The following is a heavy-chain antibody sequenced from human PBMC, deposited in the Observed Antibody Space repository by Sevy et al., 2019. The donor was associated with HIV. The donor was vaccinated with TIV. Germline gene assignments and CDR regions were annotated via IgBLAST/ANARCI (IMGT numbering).Heavy chain of an antibody. D-gene: IGHD1-26*01. J-gene: IGHJ4*02. CDR3: AREVLRLDY. CDR2: IVTDTGKA. Sequence: ASVKVSCKASGYTFNRYSMNWVRQAPGQGLDWMGWIVTDTGKATYAPGFTGRFVFSFDTSVSPAYLQISSLKAEDAAVSYCAREVLRLDYWGQGTLVTVSS. CDR1: GYTFNRYS. V-gene: IGHV7-4-1*01.